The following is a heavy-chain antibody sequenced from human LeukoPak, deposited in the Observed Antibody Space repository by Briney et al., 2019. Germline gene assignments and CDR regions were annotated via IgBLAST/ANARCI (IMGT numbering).Heavy chain of an antibody. J-gene: IGHJ2*01. V-gene: IGHV1-2*06. CDR3: ARDPPGHWYFDL. Sequence: ASVKVSCKASGYTLTGYYMHWVRQAPGQGLEWMGRINPNSGGTNYAQKFQGRVTMTRDTSISTAYMELSRLRPDDTAVYYCARDPPGHWYFDLWGRGTLVTVSS. CDR1: GYTLTGYY. CDR2: INPNSGGT.